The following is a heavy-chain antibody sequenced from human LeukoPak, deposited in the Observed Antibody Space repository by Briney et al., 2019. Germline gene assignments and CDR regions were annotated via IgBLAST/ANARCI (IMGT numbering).Heavy chain of an antibody. CDR3: ARVSHYYDSSGYYHYLNFDY. CDR1: GYTFTGYY. Sequence: ASVKVSCKASGYTFTGYYTHWVRQAPGQGLEWMGWINPNSGGTNYAQKFQGRVTMTRDTSISTAYMELSRLRSDDTAVYYCARVSHYYDSSGYYHYLNFDYWGQGTLVTVSS. CDR2: INPNSGGT. V-gene: IGHV1-2*02. J-gene: IGHJ4*02. D-gene: IGHD3-22*01.